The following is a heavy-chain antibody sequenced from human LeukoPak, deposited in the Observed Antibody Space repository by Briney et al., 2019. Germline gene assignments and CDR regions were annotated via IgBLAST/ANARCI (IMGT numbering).Heavy chain of an antibody. J-gene: IGHJ6*03. D-gene: IGHD6-19*01. CDR2: INPNSGGT. CDR3: ARRAYSSGWPYYYYYMDV. V-gene: IGHV1-2*02. CDR1: GYTFSAFY. Sequence: ASVKVSCKTSGYTFSAFYMHWVRQAPGQGLEWMGWINPNSGGTNYAQKFQGRVTMTRDTSISTAYMALSRLRSDDTAVYYCARRAYSSGWPYYYYYMDVWGKGTTVTVSS.